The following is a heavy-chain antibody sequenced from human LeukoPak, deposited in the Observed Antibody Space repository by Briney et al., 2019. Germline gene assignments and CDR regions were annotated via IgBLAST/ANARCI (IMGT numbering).Heavy chain of an antibody. CDR3: AKFGGYDYYPYYFDY. CDR1: GFTFSSYA. J-gene: IGHJ4*02. D-gene: IGHD5-12*01. V-gene: IGHV3-23*01. CDR2: ISGSGGST. Sequence: GGSLRLSCAASGFTFSSYAMSWVRQAPGKGLEWVSAISGSGGSTYYADSVKGRFTISRDNSKNTLYLQMNSLRAEDTAVYYCAKFGGYDYYPYYFDYWGQGTLVTVPS.